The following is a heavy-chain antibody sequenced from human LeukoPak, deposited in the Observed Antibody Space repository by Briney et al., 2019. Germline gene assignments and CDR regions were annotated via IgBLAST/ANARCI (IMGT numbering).Heavy chain of an antibody. D-gene: IGHD3-9*01. CDR3: AKGGYYDILTGYFPGY. CDR2: IGSSSSYI. V-gene: IGHV3-21*01. CDR1: RFTFSSYS. Sequence: GGSLRLSCAASRFTFSSYSMNWVRQAPGKGLEWVSSIGSSSSYIYYADSVKGRFTISRDNSKNTLYLQMNSLRAEDTAVYYCAKGGYYDILTGYFPGYWGQGTLVTVSS. J-gene: IGHJ4*02.